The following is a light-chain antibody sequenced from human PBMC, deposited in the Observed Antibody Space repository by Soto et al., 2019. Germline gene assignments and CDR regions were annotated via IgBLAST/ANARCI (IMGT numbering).Light chain of an antibody. Sequence: EIVLTQSPGTLSLSPGERXTLSXRASQSVSSSYLAWYQQKPGQAPRLLIYGASSRATGIPDRFSGSGSGTDFTLTISRLEXXXXXXXXXXXXXSPITFGQGTRLEIK. J-gene: IGKJ5*01. CDR2: GAS. CDR1: QSVSSSY. V-gene: IGKV3-20*01. CDR3: XXXXSPIT.